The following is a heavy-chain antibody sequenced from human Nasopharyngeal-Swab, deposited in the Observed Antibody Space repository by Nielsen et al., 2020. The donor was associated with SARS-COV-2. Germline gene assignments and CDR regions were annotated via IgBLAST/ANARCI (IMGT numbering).Heavy chain of an antibody. CDR1: GGSISSYY. CDR2: IYYSGST. D-gene: IGHD3-22*01. J-gene: IGHJ6*03. Sequence: SETLSLTCTVSGGSISSYYWSWIWQPPGKGLEWIGYIYYSGSTNYNPSLKSRVTISVDTSKNQFSLKLSSVTAADTAVYYCARLVSDSSGYYYPHHYYYYMDVWGKGTTVTVSS. V-gene: IGHV4-59*08. CDR3: ARLVSDSSGYYYPHHYYYYMDV.